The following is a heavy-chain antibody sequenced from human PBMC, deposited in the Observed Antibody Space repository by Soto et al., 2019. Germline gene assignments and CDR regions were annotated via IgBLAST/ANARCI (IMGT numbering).Heavy chain of an antibody. V-gene: IGHV3-7*01. CDR3: AAYNTSRHAAFEI. CDR2: INEDANKI. J-gene: IGHJ3*02. D-gene: IGHD1-20*01. Sequence: WGSLRLSCEASGFTFRTYWMRWVRQAPGKGLEWLANINEDANKIYYVDSVKGRFTIFGESANNSLFLIMDNLRAEDTAVYYCAAYNTSRHAAFEIWDRGTMLTVSS. CDR1: GFTFRTYW.